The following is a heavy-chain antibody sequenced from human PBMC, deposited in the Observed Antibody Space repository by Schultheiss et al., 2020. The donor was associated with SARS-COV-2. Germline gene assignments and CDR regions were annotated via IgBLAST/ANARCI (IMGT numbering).Heavy chain of an antibody. CDR1: GGSISSYY. Sequence: SETLSLTCTVSGGSISSYYWSWIRQPAGKGLEWIGRIYTSGSTNQNPSLKSRVTISVDTSKNQFSLKVSSVTAADTAVYYCARDRVITFGGFPLGSRYYYMDVWGKGTTVTVSS. J-gene: IGHJ6*03. CDR3: ARDRVITFGGFPLGSRYYYMDV. CDR2: IYTSGST. D-gene: IGHD3-16*01. V-gene: IGHV4-4*07.